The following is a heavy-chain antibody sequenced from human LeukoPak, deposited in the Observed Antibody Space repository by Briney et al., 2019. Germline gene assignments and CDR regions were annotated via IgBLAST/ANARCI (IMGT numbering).Heavy chain of an antibody. Sequence: SQTLSPTCTVSGGSISSYYWSWIRQPPGKGLEWIGYTYYSGSTNYNPSLKSRVTISVDTSKNQFSLKLSSVTAADTAVYYCARAEWEYYFDYWGQGTLVTVSS. J-gene: IGHJ4*02. CDR3: ARAEWEYYFDY. V-gene: IGHV4-59*01. CDR1: GGSISSYY. CDR2: TYYSGST. D-gene: IGHD1-26*01.